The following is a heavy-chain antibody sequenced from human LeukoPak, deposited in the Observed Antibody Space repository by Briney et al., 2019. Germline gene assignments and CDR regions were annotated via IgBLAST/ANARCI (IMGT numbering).Heavy chain of an antibody. CDR1: GYSISSGYY. CDR2: IYHSGST. V-gene: IGHV4-38-2*02. CDR3: ARAYYYGSGSYLY. J-gene: IGHJ4*02. D-gene: IGHD3-10*01. Sequence: SETLSLTCTVSGYSISSGYYWGWIRQPPGKGLEWIGSIYHSGSTYYNPSLKSRVTISVDTSKNQFSLKLSSVTAADTAVYYCARAYYYGSGSYLYWGQGTLVTVSS.